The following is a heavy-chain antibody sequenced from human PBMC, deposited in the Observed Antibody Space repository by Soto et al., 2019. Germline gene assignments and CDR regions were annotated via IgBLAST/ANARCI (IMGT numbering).Heavy chain of an antibody. CDR3: AKDLGYDFWSGYYGFDY. CDR2: ISGSGGST. CDR1: GFTFSNYA. J-gene: IGHJ4*02. D-gene: IGHD3-3*01. V-gene: IGHV3-23*01. Sequence: EVQLLESGGGLVQPGGSLRLSCAASGFTFSNYAMSWVRQAPGQGLEWVSAISGSGGSTYYADSVKGRFTISRDNSKNTLYLQMNSLRAEDTAVYYCAKDLGYDFWSGYYGFDYWGQGTLVTVSS.